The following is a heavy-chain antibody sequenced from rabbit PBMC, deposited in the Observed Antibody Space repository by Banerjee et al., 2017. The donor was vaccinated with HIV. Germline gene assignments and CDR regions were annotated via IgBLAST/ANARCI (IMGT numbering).Heavy chain of an antibody. CDR3: ARDLAGVIGWNFDL. J-gene: IGHJ4*01. CDR1: GFSFNTNYV. V-gene: IGHV1S45*01. CDR2: IYVGSSGST. Sequence: QEQLEESGGDLVKPEGSLTLTCTASGFSFNTNYVMCWVRQAPGKGLEWIACIYVGSSGSTYYANWAKGRFTISKASWTTVTLQMTSLTAADTATYFCARDLAGVIGWNFDLWGQGTLVTVS. D-gene: IGHD4-1*01.